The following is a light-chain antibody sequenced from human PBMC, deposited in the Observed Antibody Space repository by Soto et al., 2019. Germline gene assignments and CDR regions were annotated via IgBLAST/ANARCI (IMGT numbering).Light chain of an antibody. V-gene: IGLV2-14*03. Sequence: QSALTQPASVSGSPGQSFTISCTGTSSDVGGYDYVSWYQHHPGKAPKLMIYDVSNRPSGVSNRFSGSKSGNTASLTISGLQAEDEADYYCSSYTSSSTLVLFGGGTKLTAL. CDR1: SSDVGGYDY. CDR3: SSYTSSSTLVL. J-gene: IGLJ2*01. CDR2: DVS.